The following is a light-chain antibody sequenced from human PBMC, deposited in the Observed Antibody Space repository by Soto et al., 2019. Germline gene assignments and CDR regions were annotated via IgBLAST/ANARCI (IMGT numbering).Light chain of an antibody. CDR2: NVS. J-gene: IGKJ1*01. V-gene: IGKV2-30*01. CDR3: MHSIRWPWT. Sequence: DVVMTQSPLFLPVTLGQPASISCWSSESLVYSDGNTYFNWFQQRPGQSPRRLFYNVSNRDSGAPDRFSGSGSGTHFTLKISRVEAEDAGVYYCMHSIRWPWTFGQGTKVEVK. CDR1: ESLVYSDGNTY.